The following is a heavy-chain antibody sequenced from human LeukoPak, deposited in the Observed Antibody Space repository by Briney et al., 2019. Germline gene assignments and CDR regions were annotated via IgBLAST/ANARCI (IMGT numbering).Heavy chain of an antibody. CDR2: ISSSGSTI. V-gene: IGHV3-11*01. CDR3: ARCIAATPYAFDI. J-gene: IGHJ3*02. Sequence: GGSLRLSCAASGFTFSDYYMSWIRQAPGKGLEWVSYISSSGSTIHYADSVKGRFTISRDNAKNSLYLQMNSLRAEDTAVYYCARCIAATPYAFDIWGQGTMVTVSS. CDR1: GFTFSDYY. D-gene: IGHD6-13*01.